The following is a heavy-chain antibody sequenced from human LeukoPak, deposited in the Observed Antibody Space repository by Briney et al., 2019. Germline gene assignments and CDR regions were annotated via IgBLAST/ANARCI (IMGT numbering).Heavy chain of an antibody. J-gene: IGHJ4*02. CDR1: GFTFSDHY. V-gene: IGHV3-72*01. Sequence: GGSLRLSCAASGFTFSDHYMDWVRQAPGKGLECVGRIRNKANSYTTEYAASVKGRFTISRDDSKNSLYLQMNSLKTEDTAVYYCARVASLTYDYWGQGTLVTVSS. CDR2: IRNKANSYTT. D-gene: IGHD2-15*01. CDR3: ARVASLTYDY.